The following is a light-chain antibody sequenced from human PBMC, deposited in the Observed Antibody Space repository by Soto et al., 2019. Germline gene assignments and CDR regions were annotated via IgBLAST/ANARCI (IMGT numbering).Light chain of an antibody. V-gene: IGKV3-20*01. J-gene: IGKJ2*01. CDR3: QQYGSSPVT. CDR2: GAS. Sequence: EIVLTQSPGTLSLSPGERATLSCRASQSVSSSYLAWYQRKPGQAPRLLIYGASSRATGIPDRFSGSGSGTDFTLTISRLEPEDFAVYYCQQYGSSPVTFGQGTKLEIK. CDR1: QSVSSSY.